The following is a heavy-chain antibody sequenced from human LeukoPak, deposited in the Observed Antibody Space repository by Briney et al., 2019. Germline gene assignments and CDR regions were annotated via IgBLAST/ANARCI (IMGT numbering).Heavy chain of an antibody. V-gene: IGHV4-38-2*01. Sequence: PSETLSLTCAVSGYSIGSGYYWAWIRRPPGKGLEWIGIINHSGRTYYNPSLKSRVTISVDTSKDQFSLKLSSVTAADTAVYYCARQGYCSSTSCYGPHNFDYWGQGTLVTVSS. CDR2: INHSGRT. D-gene: IGHD2-2*01. CDR1: GYSIGSGYY. J-gene: IGHJ4*02. CDR3: ARQGYCSSTSCYGPHNFDY.